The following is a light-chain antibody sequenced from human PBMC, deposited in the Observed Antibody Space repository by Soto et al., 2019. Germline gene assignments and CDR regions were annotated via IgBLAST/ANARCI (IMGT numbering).Light chain of an antibody. CDR3: HQYGSLYT. J-gene: IGKJ2*01. V-gene: IGKV3-20*01. Sequence: EIVLTQSPGTLSLSPGERATLSCRASQSVSSNYLAWHQHKPGQAPRLLIYGASSRATGIPDRVSGSGSVTDFTRTISRLEPDDFAVYDCHQYGSLYTFGQGTKVESK. CDR1: QSVSSNY. CDR2: GAS.